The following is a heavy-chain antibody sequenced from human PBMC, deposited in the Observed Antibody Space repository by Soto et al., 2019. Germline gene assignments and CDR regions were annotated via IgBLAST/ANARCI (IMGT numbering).Heavy chain of an antibody. J-gene: IGHJ5*02. D-gene: IGHD6-19*01. CDR2: ISGYNGNT. CDR1: GYTLTTYG. Sequence: QVQLVQSGAEVKKPGAAVKISCKATGYTLTTYGISWVRQAAGQGLEWMGWISGYNGNTAYAQKLQGRVTMTTDTSTSTAYMELKSLRSDDTAVYYCARDGAMAGTRWFDPWGQGTLVTVSS. CDR3: ARDGAMAGTRWFDP. V-gene: IGHV1-18*01.